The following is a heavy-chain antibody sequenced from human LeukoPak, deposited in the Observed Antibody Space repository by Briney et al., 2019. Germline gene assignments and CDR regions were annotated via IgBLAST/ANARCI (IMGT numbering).Heavy chain of an antibody. CDR3: AKDRSVVVTAIYYYYGMDV. CDR1: VFTFGSYV. CDR2: ITGIDGST. V-gene: IGHV3-23*01. J-gene: IGHJ6*02. Sequence: GGCLRLSCATSVFTFGSYVMTWVRQAPGKGVEWVSGITGIDGSTYYADSVKGRFTISRDNSKNTLYLQMNSLRAEDTAVYYCAKDRSVVVTAIYYYYGMDVWGQGTTVTVS. D-gene: IGHD2-21*02.